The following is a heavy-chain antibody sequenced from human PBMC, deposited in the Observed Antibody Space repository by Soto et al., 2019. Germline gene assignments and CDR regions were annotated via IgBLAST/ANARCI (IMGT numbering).Heavy chain of an antibody. CDR1: GGSISSYY. D-gene: IGHD1-26*01. V-gene: IGHV4-59*08. CDR3: ARHQSRRVGATFELAQNWFDP. Sequence: SETLSLTCTVSGGSISSYYWSWIRQSPGKGLEWIGYIYYSGSTNYNPSLKSRVTISVDTSKNQFSLKLSSVTAADTAVYYCARHQSRRVGATFELAQNWFDPWGQGTLVTVSS. CDR2: IYYSGST. J-gene: IGHJ5*02.